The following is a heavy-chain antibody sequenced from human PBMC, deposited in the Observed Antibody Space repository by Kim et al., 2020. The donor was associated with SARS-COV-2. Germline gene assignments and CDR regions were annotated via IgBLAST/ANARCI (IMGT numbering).Heavy chain of an antibody. D-gene: IGHD1-26*01. J-gene: IGHJ6*02. V-gene: IGHV1-3*01. CDR2: INAGNGNT. Sequence: ASVKVSCKASGYTFTSYAMHWVRQAPGQRLEWMGWINAGNGNTKYSQKFQGRVTITRDTSASTAYMELSSLRSEDTAVYYCARVGYFLASGSYYHYYGMDVWGQGTTVTVSS. CDR1: GYTFTSYA. CDR3: ARVGYFLASGSYYHYYGMDV.